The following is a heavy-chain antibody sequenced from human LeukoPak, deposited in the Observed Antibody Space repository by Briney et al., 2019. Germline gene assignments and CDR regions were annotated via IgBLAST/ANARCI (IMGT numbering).Heavy chain of an antibody. Sequence: GASVKVSCKASGYTFTSYDINWVRQATGQGLEWMGWMNPNSGNTGYAQKFQGRVTMTRNTSISTAYMELSSLRSEDTAVYYCARVRWRLLGYYYYMDVWGKGTTVTVSS. J-gene: IGHJ6*03. CDR1: GYTFTSYD. CDR2: MNPNSGNT. D-gene: IGHD3-16*01. V-gene: IGHV1-8*01. CDR3: ARVRWRLLGYYYYMDV.